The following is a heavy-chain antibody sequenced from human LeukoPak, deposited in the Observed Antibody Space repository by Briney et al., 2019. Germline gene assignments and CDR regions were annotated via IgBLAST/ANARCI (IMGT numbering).Heavy chain of an antibody. V-gene: IGHV1-69*02. CDR3: AVLGGYNYASEYFDS. D-gene: IGHD5-18*01. J-gene: IGHJ4*02. CDR1: GGTFINYS. CDR2: IIPIIGME. Sequence: SVKVSCKASGGTFINYSITWVRQAPGQGPEWMGRIIPIIGMEDYAQKFQGRVTITADKSTSTAYMELSSLRSEDTAVYYCAVLGGYNYASEYFDSWGQGTLVTVSS.